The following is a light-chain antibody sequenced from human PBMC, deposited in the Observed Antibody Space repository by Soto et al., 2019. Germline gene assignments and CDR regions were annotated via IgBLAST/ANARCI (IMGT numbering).Light chain of an antibody. V-gene: IGKV3-20*01. CDR2: GAS. J-gene: IGKJ1*01. CDR1: QSVSSNY. CDR3: QQYGSSPTWT. Sequence: ESVLTQSPGTLSLSPGERATLSCRASQSVSSNYLAWYQQNPGQAPRLLIYGASTRATGIPDRFSGSGSGTDFTLTISRLEPEDSAVYYCQQYGSSPTWTFGQGTKVDIK.